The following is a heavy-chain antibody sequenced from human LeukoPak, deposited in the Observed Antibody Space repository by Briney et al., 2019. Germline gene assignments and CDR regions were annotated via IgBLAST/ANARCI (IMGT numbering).Heavy chain of an antibody. Sequence: GGSLRLSCGASGFTFSSYAVSWVRQAPGKGLAWVSAISDSGGSTQYADSVKGRFTISRDNSKNTLYLEMNSLRAEDTAVYYCASAAGPFHNWGQGTLVTVSS. J-gene: IGHJ4*02. CDR3: ASAAGPFHN. CDR1: GFTFSSYA. D-gene: IGHD6-13*01. CDR2: ISDSGGST. V-gene: IGHV3-23*01.